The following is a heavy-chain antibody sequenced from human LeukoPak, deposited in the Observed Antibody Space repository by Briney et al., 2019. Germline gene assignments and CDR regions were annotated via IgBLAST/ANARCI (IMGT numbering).Heavy chain of an antibody. Sequence: GVSLRLSCAASGFTFDDYAMHWVRQAPGKGLEWVSLISGDGGSTYYADSVGGRFTISRDNSKNSLYLQMDSLRTEDTAFYYCAKEIDTLDTNASDIWGQGTMVTVSS. J-gene: IGHJ3*02. V-gene: IGHV3-43*02. D-gene: IGHD2-15*01. CDR1: GFTFDDYA. CDR3: AKEIDTLDTNASDI. CDR2: ISGDGGST.